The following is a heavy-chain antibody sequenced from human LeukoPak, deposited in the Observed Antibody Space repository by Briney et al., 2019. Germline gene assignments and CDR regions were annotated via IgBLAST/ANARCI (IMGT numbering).Heavy chain of an antibody. Sequence: GGSLRLSCAASGFTCSSYAMHWVRQDPGKGLEWVAVISYDGSNKYYADSVKGRFTISRDNSKNTLYLQMNSLRAEDTAVYYCARSLRQWLGSVTTSFDYWGQGTLVTVSS. CDR2: ISYDGSNK. D-gene: IGHD6-19*01. CDR3: ARSLRQWLGSVTTSFDY. CDR1: GFTCSSYA. V-gene: IGHV3-30*04. J-gene: IGHJ4*02.